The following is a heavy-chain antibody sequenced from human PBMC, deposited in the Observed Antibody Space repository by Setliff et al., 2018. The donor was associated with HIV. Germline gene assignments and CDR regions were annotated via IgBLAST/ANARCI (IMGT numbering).Heavy chain of an antibody. V-gene: IGHV3-23*01. D-gene: IGHD3-22*01. J-gene: IGHJ4*02. Sequence: GGSLRLSCVPSGFTFGGFAMSWVRQAPGRGLEWVSAISGSGDNIYYADSLKGRFTISRDDAKNSLYLQMNSLRAEDTAVYYCAKQGDYYDTRPTFDYWGQGTLVTVSS. CDR1: GFTFGGFA. CDR2: ISGSGDNI. CDR3: AKQGDYYDTRPTFDY.